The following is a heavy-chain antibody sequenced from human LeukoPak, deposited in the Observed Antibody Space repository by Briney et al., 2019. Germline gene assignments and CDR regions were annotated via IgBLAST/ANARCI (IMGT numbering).Heavy chain of an antibody. D-gene: IGHD3-10*01. CDR3: AILPITMVGSKHYYYYYGMDV. Sequence: EASVKVSCKASGDTFTSYDVNCVRQATGQGLEWMGWMNPNSGNTAYAQKFQGRVTMTRNTSISTAYMEMSSLKSEDTAVYYCAILPITMVGSKHYYYYYGMDVWGQGTTVTVSS. CDR1: GDTFTSYD. V-gene: IGHV1-8*01. CDR2: MNPNSGNT. J-gene: IGHJ6*02.